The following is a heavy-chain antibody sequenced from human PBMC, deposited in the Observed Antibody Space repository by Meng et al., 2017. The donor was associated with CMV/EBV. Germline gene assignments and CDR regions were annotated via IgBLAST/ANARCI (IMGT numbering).Heavy chain of an antibody. D-gene: IGHD3-3*01. CDR3: ARGSRRLPRFNWFDP. Sequence: QLRLQQWGAGLLKPSETLSLTCAVYGGSFSGYYWSWIRQPPAKGLEWIGETNHSGSTNYNPSLKSRVTISVDTSKNQFSLKLSSVTAADTAVYYCARGSRRLPRFNWFDPWGQGTLVTVSS. CDR2: TNHSGST. CDR1: GGSFSGYY. V-gene: IGHV4-34*01. J-gene: IGHJ5*02.